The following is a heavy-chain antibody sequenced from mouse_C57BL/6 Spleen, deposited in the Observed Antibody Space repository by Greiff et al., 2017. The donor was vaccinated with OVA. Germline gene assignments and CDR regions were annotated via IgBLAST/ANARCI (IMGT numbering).Heavy chain of an antibody. CDR1: GYTFTDYE. CDR3: TRKGSSTMVTTSYFDY. Sequence: QVQLKQSGAELVRPGASVTLSCKASGYTFTDYEMHWVKQTPVHGLEWIGAIDPETGGTAYNQKFKGKAILTADKSSSTAYMELRSLTSEDSAVYYCTRKGSSTMVTTSYFDYWGQGTTLTVSS. D-gene: IGHD2-2*01. CDR2: IDPETGGT. V-gene: IGHV1-15*01. J-gene: IGHJ2*01.